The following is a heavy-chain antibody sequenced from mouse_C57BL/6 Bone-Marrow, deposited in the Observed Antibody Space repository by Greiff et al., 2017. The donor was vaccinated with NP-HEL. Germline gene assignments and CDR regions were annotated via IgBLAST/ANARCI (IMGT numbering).Heavy chain of an antibody. CDR2: ISRGSSTI. J-gene: IGHJ4*01. V-gene: IGHV5-17*01. Sequence: EVQRVESGGGLVKPGGSLKLSCAASGFTFSDYGMHWVRQAPEQGLEWVAYISRGSSTIYYAATVQGRSTISRDNAKNTLFLQMTSLRSEDTAMYYCARWYYDGSYYYAMDYWGQGTSVTVSS. CDR1: GFTFSDYG. D-gene: IGHD1-1*01. CDR3: ARWYYDGSYYYAMDY.